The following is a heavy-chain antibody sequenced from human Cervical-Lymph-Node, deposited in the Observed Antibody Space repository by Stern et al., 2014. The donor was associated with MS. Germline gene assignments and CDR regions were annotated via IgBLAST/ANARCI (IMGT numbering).Heavy chain of an antibody. CDR1: GFTFSRYW. D-gene: IGHD1-26*01. Sequence: EVQLVESGGGLVQPGGSLRLSCAASGFTFSRYWIHWVRQAPGKGLVWVSRINSDGTGTSYADSVKGRFTISRDNAKSTLYLQMDSLRAEDTAVYYCVRGGLVGASPFDFWGQGTLVTVSP. J-gene: IGHJ4*02. CDR2: INSDGTGT. CDR3: VRGGLVGASPFDF. V-gene: IGHV3-74*01.